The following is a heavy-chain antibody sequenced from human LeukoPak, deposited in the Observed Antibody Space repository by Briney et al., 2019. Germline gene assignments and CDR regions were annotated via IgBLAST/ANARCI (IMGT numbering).Heavy chain of an antibody. D-gene: IGHD6-19*01. CDR2: INHSGST. Sequence: PSETLSLTCAVYGGSFSGYYWSWIRQPPGKGLEWIGEINHSGSTNYNPSLKSRVTISVDTSKNQFSLKLSSVTAADTAVYYCARGLVAGYYWGQGTLVTVSS. CDR1: GGSFSGYY. V-gene: IGHV4-34*01. J-gene: IGHJ4*02. CDR3: ARGLVAGYY.